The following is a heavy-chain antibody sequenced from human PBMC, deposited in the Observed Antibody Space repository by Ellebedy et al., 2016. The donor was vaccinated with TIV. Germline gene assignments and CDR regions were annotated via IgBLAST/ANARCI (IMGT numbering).Heavy chain of an antibody. V-gene: IGHV3-30*04. J-gene: IGHJ6*02. CDR1: GFTFSHHA. CDR3: SREGLEAGMEL. Sequence: GESLKISCAASGFTFSHHAFYWVRQAPGKGLAWVTIISYDGNNKFYLDSVEGRFSISRDDSKNTLYLQMNSLRPEETAVYYCSREGLEAGMELWGQGTTVIVSS. CDR2: ISYDGNNK.